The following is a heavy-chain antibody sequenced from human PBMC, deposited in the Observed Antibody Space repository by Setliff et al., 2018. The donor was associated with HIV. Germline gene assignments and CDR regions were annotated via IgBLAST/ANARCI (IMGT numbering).Heavy chain of an antibody. J-gene: IGHJ4*02. CDR3: AALDIVATRASYHFDY. CDR2: IVVGSGNT. Sequence: SVKVSCKASGFTFTSSAMQWVRQARGQRLEWVGWIVVGSGNTNYAQKFQERVTITRDMSTSTAYMELSSLRSEDTAVYYCAALDIVATRASYHFDYWGQGTLVTVSS. CDR1: GFTFTSSA. D-gene: IGHD5-12*01. V-gene: IGHV1-58*02.